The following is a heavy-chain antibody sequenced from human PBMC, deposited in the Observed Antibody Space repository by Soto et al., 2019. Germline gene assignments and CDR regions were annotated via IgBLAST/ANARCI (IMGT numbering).Heavy chain of an antibody. CDR3: ATRTFLSPESNA. CDR2: IYPGDSRN. J-gene: IGHJ5*02. CDR1: GDSFTTAW. D-gene: IGHD3-16*01. V-gene: IGHV5-51*01. Sequence: WESLNISCKTSGDSFTTAWIGWERQMPGKGQEWMGVIYPGDSRNRYSPPLQGQVTISADKANSTSYLQRTSLKAADTAMYYCATRTFLSPESNAWGQGTPVTVSS.